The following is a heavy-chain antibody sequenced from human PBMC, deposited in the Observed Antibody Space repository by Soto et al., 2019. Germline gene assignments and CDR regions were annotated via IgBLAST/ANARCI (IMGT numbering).Heavy chain of an antibody. J-gene: IGHJ6*02. V-gene: IGHV4-59*01. D-gene: IGHD3-3*01. CDR3: ARGGGDFWSGYYHYGMDV. CDR1: GGSISSYY. Sequence: SETLSLTCAVSGGSISSYYWSWIRQPPGKGLEWIGYIYYSGSTNYNPSLKSRVTISVDTSKNQFSLKLSSVTAADTAVYYCARGGGDFWSGYYHYGMDVRGHATTVTVSS. CDR2: IYYSGST.